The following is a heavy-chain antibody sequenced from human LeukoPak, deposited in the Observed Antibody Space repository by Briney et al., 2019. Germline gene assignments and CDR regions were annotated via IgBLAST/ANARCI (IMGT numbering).Heavy chain of an antibody. CDR3: ARVGSIAAAGTPDY. CDR2: ISSSSSHT. V-gene: IGHV3-11*06. D-gene: IGHD6-13*01. J-gene: IGHJ4*02. Sequence: PGGSLRLSCAASGFTFSDYYMSWIRQAPGKGLEWVSYISSSSSHTTYADSVKGRFTISRDNAKSSLSLQVNSLRADDTAVYYCARVGSIAAAGTPDYWGQGTLVTVSS. CDR1: GFTFSDYY.